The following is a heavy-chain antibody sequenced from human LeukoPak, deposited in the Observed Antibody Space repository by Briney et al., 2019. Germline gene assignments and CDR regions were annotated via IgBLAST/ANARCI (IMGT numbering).Heavy chain of an antibody. CDR1: NYSISSGYY. D-gene: IGHD5-18*01. V-gene: IGHV4-38-2*02. Sequence: SETLSLTCTVSNYSISSGYYWGWIRQSPGKGLEWIGRIYTYESPNYNPSLKSRVTISVDTSKNQFSLKLSSVTAADTAVYYCARTTEGGYTYDYFYYYYMDVWGKGTTVTISS. CDR2: IYTYESP. J-gene: IGHJ6*03. CDR3: ARTTEGGYTYDYFYYYYMDV.